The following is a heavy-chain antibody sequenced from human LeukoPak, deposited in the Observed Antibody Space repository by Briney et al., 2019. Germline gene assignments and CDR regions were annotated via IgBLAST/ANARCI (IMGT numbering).Heavy chain of an antibody. CDR3: ARVYIYGRSYFDY. J-gene: IGHJ4*02. CDR2: IHGGGST. V-gene: IGHV4-38-2*02. CDR1: GFSISSGFY. D-gene: IGHD4-17*01. Sequence: SETLSLTCTVSGFSISSGFYWGWIRQPSGKGLEWIGTIHGGGSTNYNPSLKSRVTISVDTSKNQFSLNLSSVTVADTAIYYCARVYIYGRSYFDYWGQGTLVTVSS.